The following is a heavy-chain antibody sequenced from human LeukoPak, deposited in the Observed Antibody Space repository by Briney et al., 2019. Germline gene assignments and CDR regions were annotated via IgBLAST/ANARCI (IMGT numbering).Heavy chain of an antibody. CDR1: GGSISSTSYY. CDR3: ARGPPLRVGRGFYYMDV. CDR2: IYYSGST. Sequence: SQTLSLTCVVSGGSISSTSYYWGWIRQPPGKGLEWIGSIYYSGSTYYSPSLKSRVTISVDTSKNQFSLKLGSLTAADTAVYYCARGPPLRVGRGFYYMDVWDKGTTVTVSS. D-gene: IGHD3-10*01. V-gene: IGHV4-39*07. J-gene: IGHJ6*03.